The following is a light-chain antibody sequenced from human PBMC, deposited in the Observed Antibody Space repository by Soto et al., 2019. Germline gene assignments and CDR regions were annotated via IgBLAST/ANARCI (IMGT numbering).Light chain of an antibody. CDR3: QQSYSTPPIT. J-gene: IGKJ5*01. CDR1: QNISSY. Sequence: DIQMTQSPSSLSAYVGDRVTITCRASQNISSYLNWYQQKPGKAPKLLIYAASSLQSGVPSRFSGSGSGTDFTLTISSLQPEDFATYYCQQSYSTPPITFGQGTRLEI. CDR2: AAS. V-gene: IGKV1-39*01.